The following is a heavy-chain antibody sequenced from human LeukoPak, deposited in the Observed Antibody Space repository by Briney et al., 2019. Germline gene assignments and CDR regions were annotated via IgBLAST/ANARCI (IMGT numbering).Heavy chain of an antibody. J-gene: IGHJ6*03. CDR3: AKDIGYYYDSLGAYMDV. D-gene: IGHD3-22*01. CDR2: ISGSGGST. CDR1: GFTFSSYA. V-gene: IGHV3-23*01. Sequence: SGGSLRLSCAASGFTFSSYAMSWVRQAPGKGLEWVSAISGSGGSTYYADSVKGRFTISRDNSKNTLYLQMNSLRAEDTAVYYCAKDIGYYYDSLGAYMDVWGKGTTVTVSS.